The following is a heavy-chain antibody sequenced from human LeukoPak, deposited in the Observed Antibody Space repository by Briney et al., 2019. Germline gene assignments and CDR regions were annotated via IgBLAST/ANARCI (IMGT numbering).Heavy chain of an antibody. CDR2: ISGRTGGT. CDR3: AKCGNSGCHLIDY. CDR1: GFTFGSYG. Sequence: PGGSLRLSCAASGFTFGSYGMQWVRQAPGKGLEWVSAISGRTGGTYYADSVKGRFTISRDNSKSTLYLQMDSLRAEDTAVYYCAKCGNSGCHLIDYWGQGTLVSVSS. V-gene: IGHV3-23*01. J-gene: IGHJ4*02. D-gene: IGHD5-12*01.